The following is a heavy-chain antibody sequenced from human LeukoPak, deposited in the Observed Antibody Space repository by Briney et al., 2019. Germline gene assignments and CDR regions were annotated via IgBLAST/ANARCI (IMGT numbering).Heavy chain of an antibody. CDR3: ARGGATTLFDY. Sequence: GGSLRLSCAASGFTFNSYAMHWVRQAPGKGREYVSAITSNGDKTYYGNSVKGRFTISRDNSKNTLYLQMGSLRIEDMAVYYCARGGATTLFDYWGQGTLVTVSS. CDR1: GFTFNSYA. CDR2: ITSNGDKT. V-gene: IGHV3-64*01. J-gene: IGHJ4*02. D-gene: IGHD1-26*01.